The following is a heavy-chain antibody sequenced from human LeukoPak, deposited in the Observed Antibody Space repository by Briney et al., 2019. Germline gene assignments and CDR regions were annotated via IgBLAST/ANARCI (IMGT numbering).Heavy chain of an antibody. J-gene: IGHJ4*02. CDR2: IKPDGTEK. V-gene: IGHV3-7*03. CDR1: GFPFNHYW. CDR3: VTMASNVFHY. Sequence: GGSLRLSCAASGFPFNHYWMSWIRQAPGKGLEWVANIKPDGTEKYYRDSLKGRFIISNDKAKKSVYLQMNSLRVEDTAVYYCVTMASNVFHYWGQGTLVTVSS. D-gene: IGHD5-24*01.